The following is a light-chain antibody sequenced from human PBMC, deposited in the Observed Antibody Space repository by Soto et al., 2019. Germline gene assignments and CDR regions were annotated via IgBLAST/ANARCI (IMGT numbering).Light chain of an antibody. CDR1: QSVSGY. CDR2: DAS. J-gene: IGKJ1*01. V-gene: IGKV3-11*01. CDR3: QQYNSYPWT. Sequence: EIVLTQSPATLSLSPGERATLSCRASQSVSGYLAWYQQKPGQAPRLLIYDASKRATGIPARFSGSGFGTDFTLTISSLEPDDFATYYCQQYNSYPWTFGQGTKVDIK.